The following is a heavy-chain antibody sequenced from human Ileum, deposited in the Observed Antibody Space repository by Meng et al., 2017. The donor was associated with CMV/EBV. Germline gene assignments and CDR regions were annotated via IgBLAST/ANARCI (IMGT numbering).Heavy chain of an antibody. CDR3: ARARRGTVLFDAFDI. CDR2: ISSSGSTI. CDR1: GFTFSSYE. J-gene: IGHJ3*02. Sequence: GESLKISCAASGFTFSSYEMNWVRQAPGKGLEWVSYISSSGSTIYYADSVKGRFTISRDNAKNSLYLQMNSLRAEDTAVYYCARARRGTVLFDAFDIWGQGTMVTVSS. D-gene: IGHD2-21*01. V-gene: IGHV3-48*03.